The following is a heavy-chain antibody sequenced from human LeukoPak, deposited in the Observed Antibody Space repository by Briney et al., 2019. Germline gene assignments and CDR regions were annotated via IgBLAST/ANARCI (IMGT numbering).Heavy chain of an antibody. J-gene: IGHJ4*02. V-gene: IGHV4-59*01. CDR1: GGSISSYY. CDR2: IYYSGST. D-gene: IGHD3-22*01. Sequence: SETLSLTCTVSGGSISSYYWSWIPQPPGKGLEWIGYIYYSGSTNYNPSLKSRVTISVDTSKSQFSLKLSSVTAADTAVYYCARGYYDSSGYYLHFDYWGQGTLVTVSS. CDR3: ARGYYDSSGYYLHFDY.